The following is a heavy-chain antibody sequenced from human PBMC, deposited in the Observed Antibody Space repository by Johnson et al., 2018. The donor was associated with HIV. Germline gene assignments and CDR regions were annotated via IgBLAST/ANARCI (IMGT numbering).Heavy chain of an antibody. CDR3: ARDEGLLAYCGGDCADAFDM. Sequence: QVQLVESGGGVVQPGGSLRLSCAASGFTFSRYGMHWVRQAPGKGLEWVAFIRYDGSNKYYVDSVKGRFTISRDNSKNTLYLQMNSLRAEDTAVYYCARDEGLLAYCGGDCADAFDMWGQGTMVTVSS. CDR2: IRYDGSNK. CDR1: GFTFSRYG. D-gene: IGHD2-21*01. J-gene: IGHJ3*02. V-gene: IGHV3-30*02.